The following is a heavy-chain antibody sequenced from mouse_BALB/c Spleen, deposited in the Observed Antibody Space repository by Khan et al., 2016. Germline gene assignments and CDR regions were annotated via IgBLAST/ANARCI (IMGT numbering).Heavy chain of an antibody. CDR2: NYPGDGMI. Sequence: QVQLKQSGPELVKPGASVKMSCKASGYAFTSYYIHWVKQRPGQGLEWIGWNYPGDGMINYNEKFRGRTTLTADKSSSTAYMLLSILTSEDSAIYFCARVYDGYSALFGYWGQGTLVTVSA. CDR1: GYAFTSYY. D-gene: IGHD2-3*01. V-gene: IGHV1S56*01. CDR3: ARVYDGYSALFGY. J-gene: IGHJ3*01.